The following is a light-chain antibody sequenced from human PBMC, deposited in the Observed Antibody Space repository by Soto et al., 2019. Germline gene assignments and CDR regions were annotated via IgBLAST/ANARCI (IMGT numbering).Light chain of an antibody. V-gene: IGKV3-20*01. CDR3: QHYGSSPPIT. J-gene: IGKJ5*01. Sequence: EVVMRQSPATLSVSPGERATLSCRASQSVRSTSLAWYQQKPGQAPRLLIYGASSRATGIPDRFSGGGSGTDFTLTISRLEPEDFAVYYCQHYGSSPPITFGQGNDWRL. CDR1: QSVRSTS. CDR2: GAS.